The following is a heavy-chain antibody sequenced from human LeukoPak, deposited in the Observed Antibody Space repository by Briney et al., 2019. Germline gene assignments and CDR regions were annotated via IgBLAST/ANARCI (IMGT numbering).Heavy chain of an antibody. CDR3: ANSRGHGSGNL. J-gene: IGHJ5*02. Sequence: PGGSLRLSCAASGFTFRSYGMHWVRQAPGKGLEWVAVISYDGSNKYYADSVKGRFTISRDNSKNTVYLQMDSLRAEDTAVYYCANSRGHGSGNLWGQGTLVTVSS. D-gene: IGHD3-10*01. V-gene: IGHV3-30*18. CDR2: ISYDGSNK. CDR1: GFTFRSYG.